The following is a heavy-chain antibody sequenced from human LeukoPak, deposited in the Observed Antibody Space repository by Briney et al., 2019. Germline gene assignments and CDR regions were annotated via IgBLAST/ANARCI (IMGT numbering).Heavy chain of an antibody. D-gene: IGHD6-19*01. V-gene: IGHV3-23*01. Sequence: PGGSLRLSCAASGFPFSSHGMSWVRQAPGKGLEWVSSISSRGGYTYYADSVKGRFTISRDNSKNTLYLQMNSLRAEDTAEYYCAKIAVAGLWYFDYWGQGTLVTVSS. CDR3: AKIAVAGLWYFDY. CDR2: ISSRGGYT. CDR1: GFPFSSHG. J-gene: IGHJ4*02.